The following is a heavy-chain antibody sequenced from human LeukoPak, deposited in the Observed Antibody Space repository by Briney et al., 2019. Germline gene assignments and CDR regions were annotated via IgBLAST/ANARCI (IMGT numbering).Heavy chain of an antibody. CDR2: INNDGSVT. CDR3: ARDYDSSGYYEADAFDI. CDR1: GFTFSRYW. Sequence: PGGSLRLSCAASGFTFSRYWMNWVRQAPGKGLVWVSRINNDGSVTTYADSVKGRFTISRDNAKNTLYLQMNSLRAEDTAIYYCARDYDSSGYYEADAFDIWGQGTMVTVSS. V-gene: IGHV3-74*01. D-gene: IGHD3-22*01. J-gene: IGHJ3*02.